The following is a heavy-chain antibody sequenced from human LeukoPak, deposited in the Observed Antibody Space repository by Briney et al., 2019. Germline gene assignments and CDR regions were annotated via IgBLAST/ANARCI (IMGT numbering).Heavy chain of an antibody. J-gene: IGHJ4*02. V-gene: IGHV4-38-2*01. CDR1: GYSISNSYY. CDR3: ARSLNDLWTTSFNY. Sequence: SETLSLTCAVSGYSISNSYYWGWIRQSPGKGLEWIASMFHSGNTYYNPSLKSRVTISVETSENQFSLKLSSVTAADTAVYYCARSLNDLWTTSFNYWGQGTLVTVSS. D-gene: IGHD3-3*01. CDR2: MFHSGNT.